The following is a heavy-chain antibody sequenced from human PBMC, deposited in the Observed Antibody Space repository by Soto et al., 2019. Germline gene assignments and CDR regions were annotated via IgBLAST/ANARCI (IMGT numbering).Heavy chain of an antibody. Sequence: PSETLSLTCTVSGGSISSGDYYWSWIRQPPGKGLEWIGYIYYSGSTYYNPSLKSRVTISVDTSKNQFSLKLSSVTAADTAVYYCARGLTDYDFWSGYPYYYYGMDVWGQGTTVTVSS. CDR3: ARGLTDYDFWSGYPYYYYGMDV. CDR2: IYYSGST. CDR1: GGSISSGDYY. V-gene: IGHV4-30-4*01. J-gene: IGHJ6*02. D-gene: IGHD3-3*01.